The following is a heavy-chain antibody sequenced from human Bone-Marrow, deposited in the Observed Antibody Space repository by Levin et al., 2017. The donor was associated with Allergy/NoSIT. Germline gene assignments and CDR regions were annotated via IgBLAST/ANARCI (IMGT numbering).Heavy chain of an antibody. CDR3: ARKEVAGRSLIFWFDP. CDR2: MNPNSGNT. D-gene: IGHD6-19*01. V-gene: IGHV1-8*01. CDR1: GYTFTSYD. Sequence: GASVKVSCKASGYTFTSYDINWVRQATGQGLEWMGWMNPNSGNTGYAQKFQGRVTMTRNTSISTAYMELSSLRSEDTAVYYCARKEVAGRSLIFWFDPWGQGTLVTVSS. J-gene: IGHJ5*02.